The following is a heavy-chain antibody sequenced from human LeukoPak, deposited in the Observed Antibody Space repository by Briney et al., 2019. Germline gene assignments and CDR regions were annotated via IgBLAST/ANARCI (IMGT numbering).Heavy chain of an antibody. J-gene: IGHJ4*02. CDR3: ARVSGFSGLAFDY. D-gene: IGHD3-22*01. Sequence: PGGSLRLSCAASGFTFDDYGMSRVRQAPGKGLEWVSGINWNGGSTGYADSVKGRFTISRDNAKNSLFLQMNSLRAEDTAVYYCARVSGFSGLAFDYWGQGTLVTVSS. CDR2: INWNGGST. CDR1: GFTFDDYG. V-gene: IGHV3-20*04.